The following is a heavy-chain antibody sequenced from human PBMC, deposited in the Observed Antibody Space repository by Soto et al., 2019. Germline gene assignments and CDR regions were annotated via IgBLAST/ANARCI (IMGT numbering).Heavy chain of an antibody. CDR1: GFTFSSYG. CDR2: ISYDGSNK. V-gene: IGHV3-30*18. D-gene: IGHD3-10*01. J-gene: IGHJ4*02. CDR3: AKGLLWFGELPTFDY. Sequence: GGSLRLSCTASGFTFSSYGMHWVRQAPVKGLEWVAVISYDGSNKYYADSVKGRFTISRDNSKNTLYLQMNSLRAEDTAVYYCAKGLLWFGELPTFDYWAQGTLVTVSS.